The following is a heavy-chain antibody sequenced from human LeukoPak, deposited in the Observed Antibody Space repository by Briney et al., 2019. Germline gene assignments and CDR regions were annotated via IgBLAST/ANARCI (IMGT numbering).Heavy chain of an antibody. V-gene: IGHV3-30-3*01. CDR3: ARGSYGAVDY. J-gene: IGHJ4*02. D-gene: IGHD2-21*01. CDR1: GFTFSSYA. Sequence: GGSLRLSCAASGFTFSSYAMHWVRQAPGKGLEWVAVISYDGSNKYYADSVKGRFTISRDNSKNTLYLQMNSLRAEDTAVYYCARGSYGAVDYWGQGTLVTVSS. CDR2: ISYDGSNK.